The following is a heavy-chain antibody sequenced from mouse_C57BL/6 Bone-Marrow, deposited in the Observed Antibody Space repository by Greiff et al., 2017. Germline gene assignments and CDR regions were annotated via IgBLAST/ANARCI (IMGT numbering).Heavy chain of an antibody. D-gene: IGHD4-1*01. CDR2: INPSTGYT. J-gene: IGHJ2*01. V-gene: IGHV1-7*01. CDR1: GYTFTSYW. CDR3: TRRTGYYFDY. Sequence: QVQLKESGAELAKPGASVKMSCKASGYTFTSYWMHWVKQRPGQGLEWIGYINPSTGYTEYNQKFKDKATLTADKSSSTAYMQLSSLTSEDSAVYYCTRRTGYYFDYWGPGTTLTVSS.